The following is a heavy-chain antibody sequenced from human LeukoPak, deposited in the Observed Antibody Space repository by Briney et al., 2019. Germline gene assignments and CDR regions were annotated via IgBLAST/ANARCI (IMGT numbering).Heavy chain of an antibody. D-gene: IGHD6-19*01. Sequence: GGSVRLSCAASGFSFTSYWIHWVRQAPGKGRVWVSHINYDGSSTTYADSVKGRFTISRDNAKNTVYLQMNSLRADDTAIYYCARANSGWSIDYWGQGTLVTVSS. CDR3: ARANSGWSIDY. V-gene: IGHV3-74*01. J-gene: IGHJ4*02. CDR1: GFSFTSYW. CDR2: INYDGSST.